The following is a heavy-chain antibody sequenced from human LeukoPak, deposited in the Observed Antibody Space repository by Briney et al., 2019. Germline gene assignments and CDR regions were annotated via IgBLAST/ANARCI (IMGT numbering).Heavy chain of an antibody. D-gene: IGHD6-25*01. CDR2: IYTSGST. Sequence: SETLSLTCTVSGGFISGYYWSWIRLPAGKGLEWIGRIYTSGSTNYNPSLKSRVTMSVDTSKNQFSLWLSSVTAADTAVYYCARMRLSSYWYFDLWGRGTLVTVSS. CDR3: ARMRLSSYWYFDL. CDR1: GGFISGYY. V-gene: IGHV4-4*07. J-gene: IGHJ2*01.